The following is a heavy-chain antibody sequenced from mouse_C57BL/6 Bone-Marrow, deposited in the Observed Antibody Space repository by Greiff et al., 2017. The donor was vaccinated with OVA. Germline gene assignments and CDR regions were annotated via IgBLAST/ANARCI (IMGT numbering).Heavy chain of an antibody. CDR2: IDPENGDT. J-gene: IGHJ2*01. D-gene: IGHD2-4*01. CDR3: TSYDYDGVYFDY. V-gene: IGHV14-4*01. CDR1: GFNIKDDY. Sequence: VQLQQSGAELVRPGASVKLSCTASGFNIKDDYMHWVKQRPEQGLEWIGWIDPENGDTEYASKFQGKATITADTSSNTAYLQLSSLTSEDTAVYYCTSYDYDGVYFDYWGQGTTLTVSS.